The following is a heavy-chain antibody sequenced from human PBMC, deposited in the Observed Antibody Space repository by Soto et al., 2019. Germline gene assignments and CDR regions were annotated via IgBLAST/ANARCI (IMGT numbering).Heavy chain of an antibody. D-gene: IGHD6-13*01. Sequence: VQLQQWGAGLLKTSETLSLTWAVYGGSLSGYYWSWIRQSPGKRLEWVGDINHGGSANYNPSLKSRVTFSLDPSKNQFSLKLSSVIAADAAVYYCARYSSSWSKYVQHWGRGTLVTVSS. CDR3: ARYSSSWSKYVQH. CDR1: GGSLSGYY. CDR2: INHGGSA. J-gene: IGHJ1*01. V-gene: IGHV4-34*01.